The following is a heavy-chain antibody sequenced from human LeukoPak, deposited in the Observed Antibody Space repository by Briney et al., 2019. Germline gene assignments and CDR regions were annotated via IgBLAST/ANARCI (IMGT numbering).Heavy chain of an antibody. Sequence: GGSLRLSCAASGFTFSSYAMSWLRQAPGKGLEWVSYISSSGSTIYYADSVKGRFTISRDNAKNSLYLQMNSLRAEDTAVYYCARGVDDIAVAGHFDYWGQGTLVTVSS. D-gene: IGHD6-19*01. CDR3: ARGVDDIAVAGHFDY. CDR1: GFTFSSYA. V-gene: IGHV3-11*01. CDR2: ISSSGSTI. J-gene: IGHJ4*02.